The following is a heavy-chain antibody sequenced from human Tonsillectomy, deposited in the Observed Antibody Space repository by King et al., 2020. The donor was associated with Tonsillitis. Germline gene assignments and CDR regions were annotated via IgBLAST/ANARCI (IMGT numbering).Heavy chain of an antibody. CDR2: ISYDGSNR. CDR3: ARGQEQWLVSAFFQH. D-gene: IGHD6-19*01. V-gene: IGHV3-30*01. J-gene: IGHJ1*01. CDR1: GFIFSSYA. Sequence: VQLVESGGGAVQPGRSLRLSSAASGFIFSSYAMHWVRQAPGKGLEWVAVISYDGSNRYYADSVKGRFTISRDNSKNTLFLQMNSLRSEDTAIYYCARGQEQWLVSAFFQHWGQGTLVTVSS.